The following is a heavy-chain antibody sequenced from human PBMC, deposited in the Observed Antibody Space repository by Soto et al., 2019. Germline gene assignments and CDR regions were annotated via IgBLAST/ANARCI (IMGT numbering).Heavy chain of an antibody. CDR1: GFIFSRYT. V-gene: IGHV3-21*01. Sequence: PGGSLRLSCAASGFIFSRYTMNWVRQAPGKGLEWVSSISSSSSYIYYGDSVKGRFTISRDNAKNSLYLQMNSLRAEDTAVYYCARDYYGSGSYYANLDYWGQGTLVTVSS. CDR2: ISSSSSYI. CDR3: ARDYYGSGSYYANLDY. J-gene: IGHJ4*02. D-gene: IGHD3-10*01.